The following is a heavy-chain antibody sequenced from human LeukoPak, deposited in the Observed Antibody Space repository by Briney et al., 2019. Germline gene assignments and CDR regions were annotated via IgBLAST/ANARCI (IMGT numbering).Heavy chain of an antibody. Sequence: SQTLSLTCAVSGGSISSGGYSWSWIRQPPGKGLEWIGEIYHSGSTNYNPSLKSRVTISVDKSKNQFSLKLSSVTAADTAVYYCARLQHRLWFGETVAFDIWGQGTMVTVSS. D-gene: IGHD3-10*01. CDR3: ARLQHRLWFGETVAFDI. CDR1: GGSISSGGYS. CDR2: IYHSGST. V-gene: IGHV4-30-2*01. J-gene: IGHJ3*02.